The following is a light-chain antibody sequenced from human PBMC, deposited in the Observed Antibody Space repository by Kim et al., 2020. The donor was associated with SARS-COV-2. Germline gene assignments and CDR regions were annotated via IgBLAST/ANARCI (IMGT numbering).Light chain of an antibody. CDR2: GKD. Sequence: SSELTQDPAVSVALGQTVRITCQGDSLRSYYATWYQQKSGQAPVLVFYGKDKRPSGIPDRFSGSSSGNTASLTITGAQAADEADYYCKSRDSSGKVVFGGGTQLTVL. J-gene: IGLJ2*01. CDR1: SLRSYY. CDR3: KSRDSSGKVV. V-gene: IGLV3-19*01.